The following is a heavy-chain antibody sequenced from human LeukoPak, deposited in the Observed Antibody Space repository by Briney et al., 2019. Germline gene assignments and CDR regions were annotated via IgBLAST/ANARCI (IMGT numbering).Heavy chain of an antibody. J-gene: IGHJ3*02. Sequence: ASEKVSCKASGYTFTSYYMHWVRRAPGQGLEWMGIINPSGGSTSYAQKFQGRVTMTRDTSTSTVYMELSSLRSEDTAVYYCARKSVGRAFDIWGQGTMVTVSS. D-gene: IGHD5/OR15-5a*01. CDR3: ARKSVGRAFDI. CDR1: GYTFTSYY. V-gene: IGHV1-46*01. CDR2: INPSGGST.